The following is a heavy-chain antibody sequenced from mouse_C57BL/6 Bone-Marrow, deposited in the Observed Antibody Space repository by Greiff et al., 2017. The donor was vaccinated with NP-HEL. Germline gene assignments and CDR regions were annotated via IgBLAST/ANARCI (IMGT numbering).Heavy chain of an antibody. CDR3: VRWGYGSSYVYAMDY. J-gene: IGHJ4*01. CDR1: GFTFNTYA. D-gene: IGHD1-1*01. CDR2: IRRKSSNYAT. V-gene: IGHV10-3*01. Sequence: EVQLVESGGGLVQPKGSLKLSCAASGFTFNTYAMHWVRQAPGKGLEWVARIRRKSSNYATYYADSVKDRFTISRDDSQSMVYLQMNNLKTEDTAMYYGVRWGYGSSYVYAMDYWGQGTSVTVSS.